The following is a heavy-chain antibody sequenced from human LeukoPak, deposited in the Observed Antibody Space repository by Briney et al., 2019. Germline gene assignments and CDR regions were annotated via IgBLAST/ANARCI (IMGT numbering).Heavy chain of an antibody. Sequence: PSETPSLTCAVSGYSISSGYYWGWIRQPPGKGREWIGRIYHSGSTYYNPSLKSRVTISVDTSKNQFSLKLSSVTAADTAVYYCARVKYSSGWYFDYWGQGTLVTVSS. D-gene: IGHD6-19*01. CDR2: IYHSGST. CDR1: GYSISSGYY. J-gene: IGHJ4*02. V-gene: IGHV4-38-2*01. CDR3: ARVKYSSGWYFDY.